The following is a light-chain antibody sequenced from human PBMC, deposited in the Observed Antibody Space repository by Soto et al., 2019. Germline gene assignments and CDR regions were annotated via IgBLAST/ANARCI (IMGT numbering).Light chain of an antibody. Sequence: DIPMPQSPSSLSASVGDRVNITCRASQSISSYLNWYQQKPGKAPMLLIYAAASLQSGVPSRFSGSGSGTDFTLTISTLQPEDFATGYCQQSYSTPSPLGQGTKLEIK. CDR3: QQSYSTPSP. CDR1: QSISSY. J-gene: IGKJ2*01. CDR2: AAA. V-gene: IGKV1-39*01.